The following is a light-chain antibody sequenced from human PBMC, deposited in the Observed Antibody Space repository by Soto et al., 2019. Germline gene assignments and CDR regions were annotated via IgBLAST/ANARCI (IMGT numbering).Light chain of an antibody. Sequence: DIQMTQSPSSLSASVGDRVTITCRASQDIDNFLNWYQQKPGKAPKLLIYDASNLETGVPSRFSGSGFGTDFTFTISSLQPEDIATYYCQQYDNLPITFGQGTRLEI. V-gene: IGKV1-33*01. CDR3: QQYDNLPIT. CDR2: DAS. J-gene: IGKJ5*01. CDR1: QDIDNF.